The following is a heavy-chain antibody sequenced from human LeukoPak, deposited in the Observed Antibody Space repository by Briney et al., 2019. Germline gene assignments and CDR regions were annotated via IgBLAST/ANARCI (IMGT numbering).Heavy chain of an antibody. D-gene: IGHD2-21*01. CDR3: ARDGEGPFDI. V-gene: IGHV3-30-3*01. CDR1: GFTFSSYA. Sequence: GRSLRLSCAASGFTFSSYAMHWGRQAPGKGLEWVAVISYDGSNKYYADSVKGRFTISRDNSKNTLYLQMNSLRAEDTAVYYCARDGEGPFDIWGQGTMVTVSS. J-gene: IGHJ3*02. CDR2: ISYDGSNK.